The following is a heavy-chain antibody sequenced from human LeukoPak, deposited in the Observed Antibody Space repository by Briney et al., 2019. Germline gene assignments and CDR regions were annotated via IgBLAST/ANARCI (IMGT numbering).Heavy chain of an antibody. J-gene: IGHJ4*02. Sequence: SETLSLTCAVYGGSFSGYYWSWIRQPPGKGLEWIGEINHSGSTNYNPSLKSRVTISVDTSKNQFSLKLSSVTAADTAVYYCAASDSSGPFDYWGQGTLVTVSS. D-gene: IGHD3-22*01. CDR2: INHSGST. V-gene: IGHV4-34*01. CDR3: AASDSSGPFDY. CDR1: GGSFSGYY.